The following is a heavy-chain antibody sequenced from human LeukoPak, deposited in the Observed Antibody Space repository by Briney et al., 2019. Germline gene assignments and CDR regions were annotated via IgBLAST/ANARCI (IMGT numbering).Heavy chain of an antibody. J-gene: IGHJ4*01. Sequence: ASVKVSCKSSGYTFTDYYMHWVRQAPGQGLEWMGWINPNSGYTNYAQKFQGRVTMTRDTSISTAYMEVSRLKSDDTAVYYCARRSGYDWGDDYWGQGTLVTVSS. CDR2: INPNSGYT. CDR3: ARRSGYDWGDDY. V-gene: IGHV1-2*02. CDR1: GYTFTDYY. D-gene: IGHD5-12*01.